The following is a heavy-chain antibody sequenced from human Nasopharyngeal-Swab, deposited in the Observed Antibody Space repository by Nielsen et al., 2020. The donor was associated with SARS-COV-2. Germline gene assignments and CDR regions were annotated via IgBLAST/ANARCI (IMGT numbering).Heavy chain of an antibody. CDR1: GFTFSDYY. D-gene: IGHD5-18*01. CDR3: ARSHKGYSYGYTNYYGMDV. J-gene: IGHJ6*02. Sequence: GSLKISCAASGFTFSDYYMSWIRQAPGKGLEWVSYISSSGSTIYYADSVKGRFTISRDNAKNSLYLQMNSLRAEDTAVYYCARSHKGYSYGYTNYYGMDVWGQGTTVTVSS. V-gene: IGHV3-11*01. CDR2: ISSSGSTI.